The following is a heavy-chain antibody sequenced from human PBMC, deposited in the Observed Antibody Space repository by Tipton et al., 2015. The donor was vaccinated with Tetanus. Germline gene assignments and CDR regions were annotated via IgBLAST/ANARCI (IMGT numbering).Heavy chain of an antibody. D-gene: IGHD1-14*01. Sequence: SLRLSCAASGFTFKSYTMNWVRQAPGNGLEWVAAISGSRLTPYYADSVKGRFTISRDNSKNTPSLQLNSLRVDDTALYYCAKEALGVLNLWGKGTTVIVSS. CDR2: ISGSRLTP. CDR1: GFTFKSYT. J-gene: IGHJ6*04. CDR3: AKEALGVLNL. V-gene: IGHV3-23*01.